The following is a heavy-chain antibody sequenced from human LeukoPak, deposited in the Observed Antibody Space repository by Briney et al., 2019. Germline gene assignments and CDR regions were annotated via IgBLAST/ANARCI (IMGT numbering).Heavy chain of an antibody. Sequence: SEALSLTCTDSGGSISSYYWSWIRQPPGKGLEWIGYIYYSGSTNYNPSLKSRVTITVDTSKTQYSLKLRSVTAADTAVCYCARVLDTATASDAFDIWGQGTMVTVSS. D-gene: IGHD5-18*01. CDR3: ARVLDTATASDAFDI. V-gene: IGHV4-59*01. CDR1: GGSISSYY. J-gene: IGHJ3*02. CDR2: IYYSGST.